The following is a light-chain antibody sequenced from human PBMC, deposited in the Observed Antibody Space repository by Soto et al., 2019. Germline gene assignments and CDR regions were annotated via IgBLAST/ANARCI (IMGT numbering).Light chain of an antibody. CDR3: QQYHTDWT. J-gene: IGKJ1*01. Sequence: DIQMTQSPSTLSASVGDTVTITCRASESIDNWLAWYQQKPGKAPKLLIFAASTLVRGVPSRFSGRGSGTEFTLTISXLQADDYATFYCQQYHTDWTFGQGTKVDIK. CDR2: AAS. V-gene: IGKV1-5*01. CDR1: ESIDNW.